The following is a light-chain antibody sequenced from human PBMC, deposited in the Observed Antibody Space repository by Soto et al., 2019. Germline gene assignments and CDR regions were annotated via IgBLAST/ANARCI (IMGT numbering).Light chain of an antibody. CDR1: SHDVGGYNY. CDR3: SSYTCSSTVV. J-gene: IGLJ2*01. CDR2: DVS. Sequence: QSALTQPASVSGSPGQSIAISCTGTSHDVGGYNYVSWYQQHPGKAPKLMIYDVSARPSGVSNRFSGSKSDNTASLTISGLQAEDEADYFCSSYTCSSTVVFGGVTKLTVL. V-gene: IGLV2-14*01.